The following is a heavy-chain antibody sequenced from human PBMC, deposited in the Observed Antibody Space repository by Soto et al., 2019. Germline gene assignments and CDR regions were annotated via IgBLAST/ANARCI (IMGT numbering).Heavy chain of an antibody. D-gene: IGHD2-21*01. CDR2: ISWNSGSI. J-gene: IGHJ5*01. CDR1: GFPFDDYA. V-gene: IGHV3-9*01. CDR3: AKDRGRSMWCGWLDS. Sequence: GGSLRLSCAASGFPFDDYAMHWVRQGPGKGLEWVSGISWNSGSIGYADSVKGRFTISRDNAKNSLYLEMNSLRADDTALYYCAKDRGRSMWCGWLDSWGQGSLVTVSS.